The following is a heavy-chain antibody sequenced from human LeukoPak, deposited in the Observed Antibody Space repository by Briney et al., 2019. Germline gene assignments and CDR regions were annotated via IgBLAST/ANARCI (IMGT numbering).Heavy chain of an antibody. D-gene: IGHD3-10*01. CDR2: ISAYNGNT. Sequence: GASVKVSCKASGYTFTSYGISWVRQAPGQGLEWMGWISAYNGNTNYAQKLQGRVTMTTDTSTSTAYMELRSLRSDDTAVYYCARDYYGSGSYYLHDAFDIWGQGTMVTVSS. J-gene: IGHJ3*02. CDR1: GYTFTSYG. V-gene: IGHV1-18*01. CDR3: ARDYYGSGSYYLHDAFDI.